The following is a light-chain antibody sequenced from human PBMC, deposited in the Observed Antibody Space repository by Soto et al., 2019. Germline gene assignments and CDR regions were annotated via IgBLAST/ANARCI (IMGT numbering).Light chain of an antibody. CDR3: QQYYSYPT. V-gene: IGKV1-8*01. CDR1: QGISSY. CDR2: AAS. J-gene: IGKJ1*01. Sequence: AIRMTQSPSSLSASTGDRVTITCRAGQGISSYLAWYQQKPGKAPKLLIYAASTLQSGVPSRFRGSGSGTDFTLTISCLQSEDFATYYCQQYYSYPTFREGTEVEIK.